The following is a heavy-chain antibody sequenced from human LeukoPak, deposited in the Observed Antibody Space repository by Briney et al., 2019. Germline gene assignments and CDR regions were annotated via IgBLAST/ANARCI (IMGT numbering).Heavy chain of an antibody. V-gene: IGHV3-64*01. J-gene: IGHJ4*02. CDR1: GFTFSSYA. CDR2: ISSNGGST. Sequence: PGGSLRLSCAASGFTFSSYAMHWVRQAPGKGLEYVSAISSNGGSTYYANSVKGRFTISRDNSKNTLYLQMGSLRAEDMAVYYCARRPGYSSGWYDYWGQGTLVTVSS. D-gene: IGHD6-19*01. CDR3: ARRPGYSSGWYDY.